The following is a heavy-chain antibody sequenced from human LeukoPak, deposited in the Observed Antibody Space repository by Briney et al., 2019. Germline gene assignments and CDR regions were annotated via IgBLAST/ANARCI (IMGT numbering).Heavy chain of an antibody. Sequence: GGSLRLSCAASGYTFNNYGMNWVRQAPGKGLEWVTVIWYDGSNKYYADSVKGRFTISRDNSKNTLYLQMNSLRAEDTAVYYCACDYGGNSGIDYWGQGTLVTVSS. CDR2: IWYDGSNK. CDR1: GYTFNNYG. D-gene: IGHD4-23*01. V-gene: IGHV3-33*08. CDR3: ACDYGGNSGIDY. J-gene: IGHJ4*02.